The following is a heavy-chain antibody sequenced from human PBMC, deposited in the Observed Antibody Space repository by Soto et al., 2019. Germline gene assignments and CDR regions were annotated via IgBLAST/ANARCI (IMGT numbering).Heavy chain of an antibody. CDR1: GFTFSSYA. Sequence: EVQLLESGGGLVQPGGSLRLSCAASGFTFSSYAMSWVRQAPGKGLEWVSAISGSGGSTYYADSVKGRFTISRDNSKNPLYLQMNSLRAEDTAVYYCAKDEGVAGTPRDYWGQGTLVTVSS. CDR3: AKDEGVAGTPRDY. J-gene: IGHJ4*02. V-gene: IGHV3-23*01. D-gene: IGHD6-19*01. CDR2: ISGSGGST.